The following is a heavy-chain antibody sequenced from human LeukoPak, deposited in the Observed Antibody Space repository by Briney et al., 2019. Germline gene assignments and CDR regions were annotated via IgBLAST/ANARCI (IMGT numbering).Heavy chain of an antibody. V-gene: IGHV4-59*01. CDR3: ARWDCSSGTCFHLDY. D-gene: IGHD6-19*01. CDR1: SGSISGYY. J-gene: IGHJ4*02. Sequence: SETPSLTCTVSSGSISGYYWGWIRQPPGGTLEYIGHTYYTGKPDYNPSLKSRVTMSVDTSKNQFSLRLSSVTAADTAVYYCARWDCSSGTCFHLDYWGQGTLVTVSS. CDR2: TYYTGKP.